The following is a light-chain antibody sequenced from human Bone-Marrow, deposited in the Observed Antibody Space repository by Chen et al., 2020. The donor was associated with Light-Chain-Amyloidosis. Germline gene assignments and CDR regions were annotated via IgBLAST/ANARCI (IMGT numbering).Light chain of an antibody. CDR1: TSNVGRNS. CDR2: SKN. CDR3: AAWDDSVNGYV. J-gene: IGLJ1*01. V-gene: IGLV1-44*01. Sequence: QSVLTQSPSASGPPGQRVTMSCSGSTSNVGRNSVNWYQQVPGTAPKLLIDSKNQRPSGVPDRFSGYKSGTSASLAISGLQSEDEAVYYCAAWDDSVNGYVFGAGTKVTVL.